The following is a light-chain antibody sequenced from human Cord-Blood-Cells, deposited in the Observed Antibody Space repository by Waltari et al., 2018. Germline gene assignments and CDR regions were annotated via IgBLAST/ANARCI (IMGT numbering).Light chain of an antibody. CDR1: QSVSSY. CDR3: QQRSNWPWT. V-gene: IGKV3-11*01. Sequence: EIVLTQSPATLSLSPGERATLSCRASQSVSSYLAWYQQKPGQAPRLLIYDASNRATGSPGRFRGGGSGTDFTLTISSLEPEDFAVYYCQQRSNWPWTFGQGTKVEIK. J-gene: IGKJ1*01. CDR2: DAS.